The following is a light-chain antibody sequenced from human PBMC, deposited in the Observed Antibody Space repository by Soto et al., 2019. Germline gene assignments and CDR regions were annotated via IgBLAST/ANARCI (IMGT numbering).Light chain of an antibody. Sequence: EIVLTQAPGTLSLSPGERATLSCRASQSVSSSYLAWYQQKPGQAPRLLIYGASSRATGIPDRFSGSGSGTYFTLTISRLEPEDFAVYYCQQDGSSPPVTFGGGTKVEIK. CDR1: QSVSSSY. V-gene: IGKV3-20*01. CDR3: QQDGSSPPVT. J-gene: IGKJ4*01. CDR2: GAS.